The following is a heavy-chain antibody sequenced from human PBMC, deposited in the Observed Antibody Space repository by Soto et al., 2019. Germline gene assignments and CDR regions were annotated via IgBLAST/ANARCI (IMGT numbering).Heavy chain of an antibody. CDR1: NGPINSRNYY. CDR3: VRGSSSYQFDS. CDR2: IYYSAST. J-gene: IGHJ4*02. D-gene: IGHD6-6*01. Sequence: TLSETCTVSNGPINSRNYYWSSICQHPGKGLEWIGYIYYSASTYYNTSLQSRVTISADTTKSHLSLSLRFVTAADTAVYYCVRGSSSYQFDSWGQGTLVTVS. V-gene: IGHV4-31*03.